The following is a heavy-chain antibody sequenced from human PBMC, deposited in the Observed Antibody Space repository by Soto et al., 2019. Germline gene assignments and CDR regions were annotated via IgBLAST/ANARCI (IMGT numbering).Heavy chain of an antibody. Sequence: QVQLVEAGGSVVQPGRSLRLSCEASGFTFTSYAMHWVRQAPGKGLEWVAVISYDGINEYYADSVKGRFTISRDNSKNTLFLKMSSLRVEHTAVYYCARDRLRLGELSLIGYFDYWGQGTLVTVSS. CDR3: ARDRLRLGELSLIGYFDY. CDR1: GFTFTSYA. CDR2: ISYDGINE. V-gene: IGHV3-30*15. D-gene: IGHD3-16*02. J-gene: IGHJ4*02.